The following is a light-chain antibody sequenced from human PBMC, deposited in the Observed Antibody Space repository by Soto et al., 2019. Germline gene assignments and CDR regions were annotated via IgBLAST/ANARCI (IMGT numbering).Light chain of an antibody. J-gene: IGLJ1*01. Sequence: QSVLTQPASVSGSPGQSITISCTGTSSDVGAYNYVSRYQQHPGKAPKLMIYDVTNRPSGVSNRFSGSKSGYTASLTISGLQAEDEADYYCSSYTTSSTYVFGTGTKATVL. CDR2: DVT. CDR1: SSDVGAYNY. V-gene: IGLV2-14*03. CDR3: SSYTTSSTYV.